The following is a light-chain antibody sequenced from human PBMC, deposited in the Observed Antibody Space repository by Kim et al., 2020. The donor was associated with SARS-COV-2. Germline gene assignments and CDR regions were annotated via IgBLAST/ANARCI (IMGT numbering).Light chain of an antibody. CDR2: GNI. V-gene: IGLV1-40*01. CDR3: QSYDDSLSAYV. Sequence: QRITLSCVGTTSNIGADYDVHWYQQLPGTTPRLLVYGNISRPAGVPDRFSSSKSDTSASLAITGLQAEDEADYYCQSYDDSLSAYVFGTGTKVTVL. J-gene: IGLJ1*01. CDR1: TSNIGADYD.